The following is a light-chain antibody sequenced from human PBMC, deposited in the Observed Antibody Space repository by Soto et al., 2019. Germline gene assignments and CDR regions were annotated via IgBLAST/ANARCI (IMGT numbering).Light chain of an antibody. CDR2: GAS. CDR3: QQYHRWPPL. V-gene: IGKV3-15*01. CDR1: QNVNRN. Sequence: EIVMTQSPATLSVSPGERATLSCRASQNVNRNLAWYQQKPGQAPRLLIYGASIRATGIPARISGSGSGTEFTLTIDSLQSEDFAVYYCQQYHRWPPLLGQGTRLEIK. J-gene: IGKJ5*01.